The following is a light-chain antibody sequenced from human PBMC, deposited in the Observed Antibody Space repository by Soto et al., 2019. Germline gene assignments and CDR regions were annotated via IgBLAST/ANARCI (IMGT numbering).Light chain of an antibody. V-gene: IGLV2-14*01. Sequence: QSVLTQPASVSGSPGQSITISCTGTSSDVGGYNYISWYQQYPGKAPKLMIYDVTTRPPGVSNRFSGSKSGNTASLTISGLQAEDEADYYCNSYTRSASVIFGGGTKLTVL. CDR1: SSDVGGYNY. J-gene: IGLJ2*01. CDR3: NSYTRSASVI. CDR2: DVT.